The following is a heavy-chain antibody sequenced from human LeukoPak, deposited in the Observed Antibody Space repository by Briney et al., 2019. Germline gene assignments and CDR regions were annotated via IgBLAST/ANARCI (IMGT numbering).Heavy chain of an antibody. CDR1: GFSFTTYW. J-gene: IGHJ6*03. CDR2: INQDGTEK. CDR3: ARDPYSGNYGNYYYYYMDV. V-gene: IGHV3-7*01. Sequence: PGESLRLSCAASGFSFTTYWMSWVRQAQGKGLEWVANINQDGTEKYYVDSVKGRFTVSRDNAKTSLYLQMNSLRAEDTAVYYCARDPYSGNYGNYYYYYMDVWGKGTTVTISS. D-gene: IGHD1-26*01.